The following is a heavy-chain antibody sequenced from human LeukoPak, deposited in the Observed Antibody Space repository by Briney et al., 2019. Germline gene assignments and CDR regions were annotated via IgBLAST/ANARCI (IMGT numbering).Heavy chain of an antibody. CDR3: ARVGGQWPDDAFDI. D-gene: IGHD6-19*01. V-gene: IGHV1-18*04. Sequence: ASVKVSCKASGYTFTGYGISWVRQAPGQGLEWMGWISAYNGNTNYAQKLQGRVTMTTDTSTSTAYMELRSLRSDDTAVYYCARVGGQWPDDAFDIWGQGTMVTVSS. J-gene: IGHJ3*02. CDR2: ISAYNGNT. CDR1: GYTFTGYG.